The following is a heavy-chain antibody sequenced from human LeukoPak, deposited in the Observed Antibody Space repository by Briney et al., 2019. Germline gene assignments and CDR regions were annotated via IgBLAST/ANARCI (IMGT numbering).Heavy chain of an antibody. D-gene: IGHD3-22*01. Sequence: GGSLRLSCAASGFTFSSYSMNWVRQAPGKGLEWVSSISSSSSYIYYADSVKGRFTISRDNAKNSLYLQMNSLRAEDTAVYYCARDHDDSSGVFDYWGQGTLVTVSS. CDR2: ISSSSSYI. CDR3: ARDHDDSSGVFDY. V-gene: IGHV3-21*01. CDR1: GFTFSSYS. J-gene: IGHJ4*02.